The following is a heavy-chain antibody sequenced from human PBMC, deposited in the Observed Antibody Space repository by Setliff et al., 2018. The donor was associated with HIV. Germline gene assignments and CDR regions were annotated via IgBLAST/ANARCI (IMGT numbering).Heavy chain of an antibody. V-gene: IGHV4-39*07. Sequence: SETLSLTCTVSVSGDSISSNNYYWAWIRQPPGTGLEWIGSIHYSGRTNYNPSLKSRVTISLDTSKNQFSLKLRSVTAADTAVYYCARAPLGDIVVVPAHFDSWGQGTLVTVSS. CDR3: ARAPLGDIVVVPAHFDS. D-gene: IGHD2-2*01. CDR2: IHYSGRT. J-gene: IGHJ4*01. CDR1: GDSISSNNYY.